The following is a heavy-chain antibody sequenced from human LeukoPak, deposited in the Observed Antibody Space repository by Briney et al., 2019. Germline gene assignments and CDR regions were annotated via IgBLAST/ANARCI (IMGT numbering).Heavy chain of an antibody. J-gene: IGHJ6*03. CDR3: ARVRLPPYYYYFYYMDV. CDR2: INHSGTT. Sequence: SETLSLTCAVYSGSFSGYSWTWIRQPPGKGLEWIGEINHSGTTDYNPSLQSRVTISLDTSKNQFSLKVTSVTAADTAVYYCARVRLPPYYYYFYYMDVWGTGTTVTVSS. V-gene: IGHV4-34*01. D-gene: IGHD5-18*01. CDR1: SGSFSGYS.